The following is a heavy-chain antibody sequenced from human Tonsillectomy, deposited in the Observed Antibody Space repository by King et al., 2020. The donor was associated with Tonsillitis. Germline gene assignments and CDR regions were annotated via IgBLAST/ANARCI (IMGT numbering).Heavy chain of an antibody. CDR1: GFSLSTSGMR. CDR3: ARIPTGGGFDF. V-gene: IGHV2-70*04. Sequence: TLKESGPALVKPTQTLTLTCTFSGFSLSTSGMRVSWIRQPPGKALEWLARIDWDDDKFYSTSLKTRLTISKDTSKNQVVLTMTNMDPVDTATYFCARIPTGGGFDFWGQGTMVTVSS. CDR2: IDWDDDK. J-gene: IGHJ3*01. D-gene: IGHD2-15*01.